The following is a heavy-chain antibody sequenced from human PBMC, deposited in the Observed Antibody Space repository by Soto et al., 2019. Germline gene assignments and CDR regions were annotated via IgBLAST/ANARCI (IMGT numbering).Heavy chain of an antibody. V-gene: IGHV5-51*01. J-gene: IGHJ6*02. CDR1: GYSFTSYW. CDR2: IYPGDSNT. Sequence: PGESLKISCKGSGYSFTSYWIAWVRQMPGNGLEWMGIIYPGDSNTRYSPSFQGQVTISADKSISTAYLQWSSLKASDTAMYYCARHTTGYSTGHYYGMDVWGQGTTVTVSS. CDR3: ARHTTGYSTGHYYGMDV. D-gene: IGHD6-13*01.